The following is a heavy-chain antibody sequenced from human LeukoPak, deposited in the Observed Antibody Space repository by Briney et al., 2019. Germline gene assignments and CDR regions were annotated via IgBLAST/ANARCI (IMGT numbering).Heavy chain of an antibody. V-gene: IGHV4-61*02. D-gene: IGHD2-2*02. CDR2: IYSSGST. CDR3: ARDRGRGYCSSTSCYTTPNWFDP. CDR1: GGSISSGSYY. J-gene: IGHJ5*02. Sequence: KTSQTLSLTCTVSGGSISSGSYYWSWIRQPPGKGLEWIGRIYSSGSTYYNPSLNSRATISEDTSKNQFSLKLSSVTAADTAVYYCARDRGRGYCSSTSCYTTPNWFDPWGEGTLVTVSS.